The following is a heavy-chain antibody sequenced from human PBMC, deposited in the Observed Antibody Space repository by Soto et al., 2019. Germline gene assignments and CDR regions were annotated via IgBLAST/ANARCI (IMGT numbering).Heavy chain of an antibody. D-gene: IGHD6-13*01. CDR2: IYYSGST. Sequence: SETLSPTCPVSCGSISSGGYYWSWIRQHPGKVLEWIGYIYYSGSTYYNPSLKSRVTISVDTSKNQFSLKLSSVTAADTAVYYCARDHKYSSTKNWFDPWGQGTLVTVS. J-gene: IGHJ5*02. CDR1: CGSISSGGYY. CDR3: ARDHKYSSTKNWFDP. V-gene: IGHV4-31*03.